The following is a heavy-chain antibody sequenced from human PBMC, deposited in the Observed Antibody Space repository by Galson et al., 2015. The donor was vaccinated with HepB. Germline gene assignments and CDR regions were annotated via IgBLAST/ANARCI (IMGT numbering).Heavy chain of an antibody. CDR2: IGSST. Sequence: SLRLSCAASGFAFSTYWMHWVRQVPGKGPVWVSQIGSSTSYADSVKGRFTISRDNAKNTLYLQMNNLKGDDTAVYYCARDRGFALDIWGQGTMVTVSS. CDR1: GFAFSTYW. D-gene: IGHD3-10*01. V-gene: IGHV3-74*01. J-gene: IGHJ3*02. CDR3: ARDRGFALDI.